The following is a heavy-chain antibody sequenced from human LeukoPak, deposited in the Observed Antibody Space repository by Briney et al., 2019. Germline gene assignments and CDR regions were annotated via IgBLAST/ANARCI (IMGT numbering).Heavy chain of an antibody. Sequence: SCKASGGTFSSYAMSWVRQAPGKGLEWVSAISGSGGSTYYADSVKGRFTISRDNSKNTLYLQMNSLRAEDTAVYYCARYGFYYFDYWGQGTLVTVSS. D-gene: IGHD4-17*01. V-gene: IGHV3-23*01. CDR3: ARYGFYYFDY. CDR1: GGTFSSYA. J-gene: IGHJ4*02. CDR2: ISGSGGST.